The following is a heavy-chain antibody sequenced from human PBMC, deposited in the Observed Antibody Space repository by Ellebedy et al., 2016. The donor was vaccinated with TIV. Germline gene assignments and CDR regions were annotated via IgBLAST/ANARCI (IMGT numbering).Heavy chain of an antibody. D-gene: IGHD1-26*01. CDR2: IRNKANSYTT. CDR1: GFTFRDYY. V-gene: IGHV3-72*01. Sequence: GGSLRLXXAASGFTFRDYYMHWVRQAPGKGLEWVGRIRNKANSYTTDYAASVRGRFTISRDDSKNSLYLQMSGLKVEDTAVYYCGRDISGSYSPYWGQGTLVTVAS. J-gene: IGHJ4*02. CDR3: GRDISGSYSPY.